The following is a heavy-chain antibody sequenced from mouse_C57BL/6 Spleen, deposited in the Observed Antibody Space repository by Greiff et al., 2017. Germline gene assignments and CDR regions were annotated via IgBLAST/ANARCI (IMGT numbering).Heavy chain of an antibody. Sequence: VQLQQSGAELVRPGASVKLSCTASGFNIKDYYMHWVKQRPEQGLEWIGRLDPEDGDTEYAPKFQGKATMTADTSSNTAYLQLSSLTSEDTAVYYCTPPHSRESYWGQGTLVTVSA. J-gene: IGHJ3*01. CDR2: LDPEDGDT. CDR1: GFNIKDYY. CDR3: TPPHSRESY. V-gene: IGHV14-1*01. D-gene: IGHD1-1*01.